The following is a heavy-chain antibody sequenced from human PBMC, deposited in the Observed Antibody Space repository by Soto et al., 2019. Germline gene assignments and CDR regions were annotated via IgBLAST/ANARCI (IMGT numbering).Heavy chain of an antibody. Sequence: LXLTCTVSAGSISSYYWSWIRQPPVKGLEWIGYIYYSGSTNYNPSLKSRVTISVDTSKNQFSLKLSSVTAADTAVYYCARETYYYDSSGYYLERGYFDLWGRGTLVTVSS. CDR1: AGSISSYY. D-gene: IGHD3-22*01. CDR2: IYYSGST. CDR3: ARETYYYDSSGYYLERGYFDL. J-gene: IGHJ2*01. V-gene: IGHV4-59*01.